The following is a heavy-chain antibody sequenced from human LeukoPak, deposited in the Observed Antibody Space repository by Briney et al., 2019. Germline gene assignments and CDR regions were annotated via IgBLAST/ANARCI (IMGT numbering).Heavy chain of an antibody. CDR3: ARDDPNFPFDY. V-gene: IGHV1-69*13. CDR1: GGTFSSYA. Sequence: ASVKVSCKASGGTFSSYAISWVRQAPGQGLEWMGGIIPIFGTANYAQKFQGRVTITADESTSTAYMELGSLRSDDTAVYYCARDDPNFPFDYWGQGTLVTVSS. J-gene: IGHJ4*02. CDR2: IIPIFGTA.